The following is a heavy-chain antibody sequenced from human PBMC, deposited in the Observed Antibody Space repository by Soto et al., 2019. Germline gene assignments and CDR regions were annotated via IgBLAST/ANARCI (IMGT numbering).Heavy chain of an antibody. V-gene: IGHV1-2*02. J-gene: IGHJ5*02. Sequence: ASVKVSCKASGYTFTAYYMHWVRQAPGQGLEWMGWINPNSGGTYHAQNFQGRVTMTRDTSTTTAYMELASLRSDDTAVYYCARAGGRGYNETDPWGNRTRVTVSS. D-gene: IGHD5-12*01. CDR1: GYTFTAYY. CDR2: INPNSGGT. CDR3: ARAGGRGYNETDP.